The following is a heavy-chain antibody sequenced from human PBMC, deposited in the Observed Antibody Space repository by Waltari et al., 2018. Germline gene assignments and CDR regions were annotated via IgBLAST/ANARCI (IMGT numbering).Heavy chain of an antibody. CDR3: AKGIRATATYFYMDV. CDR2: FSDDGQTS. Sequence: EARLEESGGGLEQPGKALRPSCSASGFTFSTYAMTWVRQDPGKGVEWVSSFSDDGQTSFYADSVKGRCIISRDNSKSTLFLHLSSLRGDDTARYYCAKGIRATATYFYMDVWGKGTTVTVSS. V-gene: IGHV3-23*04. CDR1: GFTFSTYA. J-gene: IGHJ6*03. D-gene: IGHD3-10*01.